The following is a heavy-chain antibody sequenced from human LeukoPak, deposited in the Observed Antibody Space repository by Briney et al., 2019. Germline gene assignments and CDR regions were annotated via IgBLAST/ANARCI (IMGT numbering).Heavy chain of an antibody. CDR1: AGSISSYY. CDR2: IYTSGST. Sequence: SETLSLTCTVSAGSISSYYWSWIRQPPGKGLEWIGYIYTSGSTNYNPSLKSRVTISVDTSKNQFSLKLSSVTAADTAVYYCARQESVEVWFDPWGQGTLVTVSS. CDR3: ARQESVEVWFDP. J-gene: IGHJ5*02. V-gene: IGHV4-4*09. D-gene: IGHD3-10*01.